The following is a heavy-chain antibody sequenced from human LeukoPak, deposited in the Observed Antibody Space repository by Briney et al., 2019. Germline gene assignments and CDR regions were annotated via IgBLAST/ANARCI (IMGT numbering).Heavy chain of an antibody. CDR3: AKDGGRWFGELLGIFDP. Sequence: GGSLRLSCAASGFTFDDYTMHWVRQAPGKGLEWVSLITWDGGSTYYADSVKGRFTISRDNSKNSLYLQMNTLRTEDTALYYCAKDGGRWFGELLGIFDPWGQGTLVTVSS. CDR1: GFTFDDYT. V-gene: IGHV3-43*01. D-gene: IGHD3-10*01. J-gene: IGHJ5*02. CDR2: ITWDGGST.